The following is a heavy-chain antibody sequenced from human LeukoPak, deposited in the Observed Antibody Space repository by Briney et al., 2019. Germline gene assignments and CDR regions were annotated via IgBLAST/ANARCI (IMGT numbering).Heavy chain of an antibody. CDR1: GFTFDDYA. D-gene: IGHD6-19*01. J-gene: IGHJ4*02. CDR3: AKGLRIAVAGIDY. Sequence: GGSLRLSCAASGFTFDDYAMPWVRQAPGKGLEWVSGISWNSGSIGYADSVKGRFTISRDNAKNSLYLQMNSLRAEDTALYYCAKGLRIAVAGIDYWGQGTLVTVSS. CDR2: ISWNSGSI. V-gene: IGHV3-9*01.